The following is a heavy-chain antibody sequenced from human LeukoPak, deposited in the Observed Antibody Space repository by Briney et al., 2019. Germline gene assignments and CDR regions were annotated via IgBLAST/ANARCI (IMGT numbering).Heavy chain of an antibody. CDR2: IYSGGST. V-gene: IGHV3-66*01. J-gene: IGHJ4*02. CDR1: GFTVSSNY. Sequence: GGSLRLSCAASGFTVSSNYMSWVRQAPGKGLEWVSVIYSGGSTYYADSVKGRFTISRDNSKNTLYLQMNSLRAEDTAVYYCARSLGYCSGGSCEDYWGQGTLVTVSS. CDR3: ARSLGYCSGGSCEDY. D-gene: IGHD2-15*01.